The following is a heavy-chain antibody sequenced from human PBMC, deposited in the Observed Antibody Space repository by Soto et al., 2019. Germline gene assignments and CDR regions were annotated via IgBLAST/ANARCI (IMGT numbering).Heavy chain of an antibody. D-gene: IGHD1-26*01. CDR2: IWYDGSNK. CDR3: TRENQVGATHNDAFDI. J-gene: IGHJ3*02. Sequence: LSCAASGFTFSSYGMHWVRQAPGKGLEWVAVIWYDGSNKYYADSVKGRFTISRDNSKNTLYLQMNSLRAEDTAVYYCTRENQVGATHNDAFDIWGQGTMVTVSS. V-gene: IGHV3-33*01. CDR1: GFTFSSYG.